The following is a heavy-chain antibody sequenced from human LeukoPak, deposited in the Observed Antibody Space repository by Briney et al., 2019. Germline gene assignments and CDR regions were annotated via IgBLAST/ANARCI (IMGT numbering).Heavy chain of an antibody. CDR1: GFTFTSYW. Sequence: GGSLRLSCAASGFTFTSYWMTWVRQAPGKGLEWLTNINEDGSVKHYVDSVRGRFTISRDNAKSSLYLQMNSLRAEDTAVYYCAKGSKLLWSDYFDYWGQGTLVTVSS. J-gene: IGHJ4*02. CDR3: AKGSKLLWSDYFDY. D-gene: IGHD3-10*01. V-gene: IGHV3-7*01. CDR2: INEDGSVK.